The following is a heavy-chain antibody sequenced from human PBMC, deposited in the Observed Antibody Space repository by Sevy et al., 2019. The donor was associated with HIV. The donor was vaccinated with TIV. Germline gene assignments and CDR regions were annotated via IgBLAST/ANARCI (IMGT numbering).Heavy chain of an antibody. CDR1: GGSISTYY. V-gene: IGHV4-59*01. D-gene: IGHD6-6*01. CDR3: ARYTSSSENFDY. J-gene: IGHJ4*02. CDR2: MYNNVNT. Sequence: SETLSLTCTVSGGSISTYYWSWIRQPPGKGLEWIGFMYNNVNTYYNPSLKSRVTISVDTSKNQFYLKLSSVTAADTAVYYCARYTSSSENFDYWGQGTLVTVSS.